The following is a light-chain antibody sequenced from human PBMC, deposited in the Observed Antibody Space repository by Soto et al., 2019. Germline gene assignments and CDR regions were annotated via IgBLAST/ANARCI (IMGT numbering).Light chain of an antibody. CDR2: DAS. J-gene: IGKJ1*01. CDR3: QQYGSSPPT. Sequence: EIVLTQSPGTLSLPPGERASLSCRASQSVSSNYLAWYQQIPGQAPRLLINDASRRATGIPDRFSGSGSGTDFTLTISRLEPEDFAVYYCQQYGSSPPTFGQGTKVDIK. CDR1: QSVSSNY. V-gene: IGKV3-20*01.